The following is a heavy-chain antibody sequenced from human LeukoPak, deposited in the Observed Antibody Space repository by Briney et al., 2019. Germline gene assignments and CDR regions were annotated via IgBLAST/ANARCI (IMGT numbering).Heavy chain of an antibody. V-gene: IGHV4-34*01. J-gene: IGHJ4*02. Sequence: SETLSLTCHFSGGSFSSNYWSWFRQPPGGGLEWIAEIYPTGDTKYNPSLTGRVTISADRSRSQFFLRLNSMTAADTAVYYCAGYQWWFQNDVWGLGTLVTVSS. CDR1: GGSFSSNY. CDR3: AGYQWWFQNDV. D-gene: IGHD2-15*01. CDR2: IYPTGDT.